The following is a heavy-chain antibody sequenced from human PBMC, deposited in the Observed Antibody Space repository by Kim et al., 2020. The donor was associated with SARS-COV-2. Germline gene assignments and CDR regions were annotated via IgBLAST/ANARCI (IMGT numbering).Heavy chain of an antibody. V-gene: IGHV1-46*01. Sequence: KSYTPKFQGRITMTRDTSTSTVYMELTSLRSEDTAVYYCARELNSDAFDIWGQGTMVTVSS. CDR3: ARELNSDAFDI. J-gene: IGHJ3*02. D-gene: IGHD1-20*01. CDR2: K.